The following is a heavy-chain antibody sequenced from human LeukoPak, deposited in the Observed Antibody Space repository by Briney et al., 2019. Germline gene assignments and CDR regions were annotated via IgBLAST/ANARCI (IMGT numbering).Heavy chain of an antibody. CDR3: AIGPPYGGYSD. V-gene: IGHV3-23*01. Sequence: GGSLRLSCAASGFMFTTYAMTWVRQAPGKGPEWVSTINGSGGRTYDADSLKGRFTISRDNSKNTLYLQMNSLRAEDTAVYYCAIGPPYGGYSDWGQGTLVTVSS. CDR2: INGSGGRT. CDR1: GFMFTTYA. D-gene: IGHD5-12*01. J-gene: IGHJ4*02.